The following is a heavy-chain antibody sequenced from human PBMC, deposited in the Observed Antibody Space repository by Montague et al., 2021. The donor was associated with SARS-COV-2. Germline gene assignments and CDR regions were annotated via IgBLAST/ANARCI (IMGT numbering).Heavy chain of an antibody. Sequence: SETLSLTCAVYCGSCSGYYWRWIRQPPGKGLEWIGEINHSGSANYNPSLKSRVTISVDTSKNQFSLRLSSVTAADTAVYYCARVRYYGSGTSLGMDVWGQGTTVTVSS. CDR1: CGSCSGYY. CDR2: INHSGSA. V-gene: IGHV4-34*01. J-gene: IGHJ6*02. D-gene: IGHD3-10*01. CDR3: ARVRYYGSGTSLGMDV.